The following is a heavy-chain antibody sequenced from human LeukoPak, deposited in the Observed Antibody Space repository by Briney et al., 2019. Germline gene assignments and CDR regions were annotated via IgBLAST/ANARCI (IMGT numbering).Heavy chain of an antibody. V-gene: IGHV3-23*01. Sequence: GGSLRLSCAASGFTFSSYAMSWVRQAPGKGLEWVSAISGSGGSTYYADSVKGRFTISRDNSKNTLYLQMNSLRAEDTAVYYCAKDQVSYYDFWSGYYSFDFWGQGTLVNV. CDR1: GFTFSSYA. J-gene: IGHJ4*02. CDR3: AKDQVSYYDFWSGYYSFDF. D-gene: IGHD3-3*01. CDR2: ISGSGGST.